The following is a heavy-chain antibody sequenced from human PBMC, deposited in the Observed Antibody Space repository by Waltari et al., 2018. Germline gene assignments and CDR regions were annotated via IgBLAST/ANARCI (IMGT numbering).Heavy chain of an antibody. J-gene: IGHJ5*02. CDR3: ARDGVEMGKGVGSWFDP. D-gene: IGHD3-3*01. V-gene: IGHV4-30-4*01. Sequence: QVQLQESGPGPVKPSQTLSLTCTVSGGSITSGNYFWSWIRQPPGKGLAWIGYMYYSGITYYNPSLKSRVSMSVDTSKNQFSLKLTSVTAADTAVYYCARDGVEMGKGVGSWFDPWGQGTLVTVSS. CDR1: GGSITSGNYF. CDR2: MYYSGIT.